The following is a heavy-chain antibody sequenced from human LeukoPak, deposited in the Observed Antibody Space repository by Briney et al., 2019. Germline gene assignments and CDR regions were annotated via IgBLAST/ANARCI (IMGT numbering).Heavy chain of an antibody. CDR1: GFTFSIYG. CDR3: AKDDYDFWSGLRPGGQYYYMDV. D-gene: IGHD3-3*01. V-gene: IGHV3-30*02. J-gene: IGHJ6*03. Sequence: GGSLRLSCAASGFTFSIYGMHWVRQAPGKGLEWVAFIRYDGSNKYYADSVKGRFTISRDNSKSTLYLQMNSLRAEDTAVYYCAKDDYDFWSGLRPGGQYYYMDVWGKGTTVTVSS. CDR2: IRYDGSNK.